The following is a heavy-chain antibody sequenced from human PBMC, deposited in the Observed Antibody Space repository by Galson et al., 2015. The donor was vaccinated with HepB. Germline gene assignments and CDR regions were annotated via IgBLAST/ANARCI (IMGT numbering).Heavy chain of an antibody. V-gene: IGHV3-30-3*01. CDR3: ARDQAKFGVYYFYYGIDV. D-gene: IGHD3-10*01. CDR2: ISYDETNT. CDR1: GFTFSSYA. J-gene: IGHJ6*02. Sequence: SLRLSCAASGFTFSSYALYWFRHAPGKGLEWVALISYDETNTYYADSVKGRFTISRDTSKNTLFLQMNSLRGEDSAVYYCARDQAKFGVYYFYYGIDVWGQGTTVTVSS.